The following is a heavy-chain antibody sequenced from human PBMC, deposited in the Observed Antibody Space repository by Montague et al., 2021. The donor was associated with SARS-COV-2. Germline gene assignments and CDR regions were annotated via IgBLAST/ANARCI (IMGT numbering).Heavy chain of an antibody. Sequence: SETLSLTCGVSGDSIMSYHWSWVRKPPGRGLEWIGDVRDSGTTNYNPSLNNRITISIDTSKAQFSLILTSVNAADTAVYYCARFFRVGTSSAFGHWGQGILVTVSS. CDR3: ARFFRVGTSSAFGH. CDR1: GDSIMSYH. V-gene: IGHV4-59*08. CDR2: VRDSGTT. D-gene: IGHD3-10*01. J-gene: IGHJ4*02.